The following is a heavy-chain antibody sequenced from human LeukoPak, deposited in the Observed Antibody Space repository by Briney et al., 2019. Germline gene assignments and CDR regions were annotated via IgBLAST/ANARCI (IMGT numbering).Heavy chain of an antibody. D-gene: IGHD2-15*01. CDR1: GFTFGSYA. Sequence: SGGSLRLSCAASGFTFGSYAMSWVRQAPGKGLEWVSAISGSGGSTYYADSVKGRFTISRDNSKNTLYLQMNSLRAEDTAVYYCAKASGRYYFYGMDVWGQGTTVTVSS. CDR3: AKASGRYYFYGMDV. J-gene: IGHJ6*02. CDR2: ISGSGGST. V-gene: IGHV3-23*01.